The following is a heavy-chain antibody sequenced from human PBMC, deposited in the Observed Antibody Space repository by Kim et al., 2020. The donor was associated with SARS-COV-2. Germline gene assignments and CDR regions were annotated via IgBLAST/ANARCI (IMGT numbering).Heavy chain of an antibody. J-gene: IGHJ5*02. CDR1: GYTFTSYG. Sequence: ASVKVSCKASGYTFTSYGISWVRQAPGQGLEWMGWISAYNGNTNYAQKLQGRVTMTTDTSTSTAYMELRSLRSDDTAVYYCARNGPGEDLWSDWFDPWGQGTLVTVSS. D-gene: IGHD3-10*01. CDR2: ISAYNGNT. CDR3: ARNGPGEDLWSDWFDP. V-gene: IGHV1-18*01.